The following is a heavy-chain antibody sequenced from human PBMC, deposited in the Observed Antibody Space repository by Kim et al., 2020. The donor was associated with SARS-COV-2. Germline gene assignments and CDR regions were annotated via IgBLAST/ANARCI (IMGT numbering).Heavy chain of an antibody. V-gene: IGHV3-74*01. Sequence: GGSLRLSCAASGFTFSSYSMHWVRQAPGKGLVWVSRIKSDGKTITYADSVRDRFTVSRDNGKNALFLQMSSLRAEDTAMYYCVRESPDTFTTYAASWHFFDYWGRGSLVTVSS. D-gene: IGHD3-10*01. J-gene: IGHJ4*02. CDR3: VRESPDTFTTYAASWHFFDY. CDR1: GFTFSSYS. CDR2: IKSDGKTI.